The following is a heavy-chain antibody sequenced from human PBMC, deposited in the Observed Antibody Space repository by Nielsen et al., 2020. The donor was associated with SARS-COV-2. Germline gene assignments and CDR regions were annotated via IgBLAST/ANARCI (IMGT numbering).Heavy chain of an antibody. Sequence: GESLKISCAASGFTFSRSAMHWVRQAPGKGLEWVAVISYDGGNKYYGDSVKGRFTISRDNSKNTLYLQVNSLRAEDTAMYFCAKGDDYGGNSVQLHFNYWGQGTLVTVSS. CDR2: ISYDGGNK. CDR3: AKGDDYGGNSVQLHFNY. J-gene: IGHJ4*02. V-gene: IGHV3-30*04. D-gene: IGHD4-23*01. CDR1: GFTFSRSA.